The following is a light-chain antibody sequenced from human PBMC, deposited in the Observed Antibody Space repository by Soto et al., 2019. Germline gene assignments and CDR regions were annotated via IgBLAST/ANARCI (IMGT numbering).Light chain of an antibody. CDR3: CSYAGSSTFV. CDR2: EGS. Sequence: QSALTQPASVSGSPGQSITISCTGTSSDVGSYTLVSWYQQHPGKAPKLMIYEGSKRPSGVSNRFSGSKSGNTASLTISGLQAEDEGDYYCCSYAGSSTFVFGTGTKVTVL. V-gene: IGLV2-23*01. CDR1: SSDVGSYTL. J-gene: IGLJ1*01.